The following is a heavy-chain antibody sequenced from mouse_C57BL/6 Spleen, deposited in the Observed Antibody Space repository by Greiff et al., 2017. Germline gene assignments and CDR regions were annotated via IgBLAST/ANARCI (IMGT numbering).Heavy chain of an antibody. D-gene: IGHD4-1*01. CDR1: GYSITSGYY. Sequence: DVQLQESGPGLVKPSQSLSLTCSVTGYSITSGYYWNWIRQFPGNKLEWMGYISYDGSNNYNPSLKNRISITRDTSKNQFFLKLNSVTTEDTATYYCALWDVGFAYWGQGTLVTVSA. V-gene: IGHV3-6*01. CDR2: ISYDGSN. J-gene: IGHJ3*01. CDR3: ALWDVGFAY.